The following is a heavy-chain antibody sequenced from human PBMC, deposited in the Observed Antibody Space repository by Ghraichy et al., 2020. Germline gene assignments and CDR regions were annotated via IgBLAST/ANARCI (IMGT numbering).Heavy chain of an antibody. CDR2: IYYSGST. Sequence: SETLSLTCTVSGGSISSSSYYWGWIRQPPGKGLEWIGSIYYSGSTYYNPSLKSRVTISVDTSKNQFSLKLSSVTAADTAVYYCARHRANSSSNPLDPISYWYFDLWGRGTLVTVSS. V-gene: IGHV4-39*01. J-gene: IGHJ2*01. CDR1: GGSISSSSYY. D-gene: IGHD6-6*01. CDR3: ARHRANSSSNPLDPISYWYFDL.